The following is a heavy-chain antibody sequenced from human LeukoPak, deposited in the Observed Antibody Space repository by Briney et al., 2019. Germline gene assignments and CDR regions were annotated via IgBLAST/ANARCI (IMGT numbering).Heavy chain of an antibody. J-gene: IGHJ4*02. Sequence: SETLSLTCTVSGGSISSSSYYWGWIRQPPGKGLEWIGSIYYSGSTYYNPSLKSRVTISVDTSKNQFSLKLSSVTAADTAVYYCARTSRDVWGSYRAPFDYWGQGTLVTVSS. CDR1: GGSISSSSYY. CDR3: ARTSRDVWGSYRAPFDY. V-gene: IGHV4-39*01. D-gene: IGHD3-16*02. CDR2: IYYSGST.